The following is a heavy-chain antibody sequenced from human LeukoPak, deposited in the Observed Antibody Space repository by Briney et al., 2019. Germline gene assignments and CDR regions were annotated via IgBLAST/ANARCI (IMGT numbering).Heavy chain of an antibody. CDR1: GFTFSSYS. CDR2: ISSSSSYI. V-gene: IGHV3-21*01. CDR3: ARGNSGYDSVMGY. J-gene: IGHJ4*02. D-gene: IGHD5-12*01. Sequence: SGGSLRLSCAASGFTFSSYSMNWVRQAPGKGLEWVSSISSSSSYIYYADSVKGRFTISRDNAKNSLYLQMNSLRAEDTAVYYCARGNSGYDSVMGYWGQGTLVTVSS.